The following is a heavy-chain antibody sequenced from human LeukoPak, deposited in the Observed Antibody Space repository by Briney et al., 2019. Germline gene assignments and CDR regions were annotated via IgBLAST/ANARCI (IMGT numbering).Heavy chain of an antibody. J-gene: IGHJ6*02. CDR1: GGTFSIYA. CDR3: AREVREAVAGTIYYYYGMDV. V-gene: IGHV1-69*13. D-gene: IGHD6-19*01. Sequence: ASVNVSCKASGGTFSIYAISWVRQAPGQGLEWMGGIIPIFGTANYAQKFQGRVTITADESTSTAYMELSSLRSEDTAVYYCAREVREAVAGTIYYYYGMDVWGQGTTVTVSS. CDR2: IIPIFGTA.